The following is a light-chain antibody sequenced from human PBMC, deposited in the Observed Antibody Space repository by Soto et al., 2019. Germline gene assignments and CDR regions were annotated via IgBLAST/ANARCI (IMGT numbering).Light chain of an antibody. J-gene: IGKJ1*01. CDR2: DAS. CDR1: QSLNSR. V-gene: IGKV1-5*01. CDR3: HQYHNFPRT. Sequence: DIKLSQSPSTLSASVGDRVTLTCRASQSLNSRLAWYQQRPGKAPKLLIYDASTLESGVPSRFSGSGSGTEFTLTVSSLQPDDFATYYCHQYHNFPRTFGQGTKVDI.